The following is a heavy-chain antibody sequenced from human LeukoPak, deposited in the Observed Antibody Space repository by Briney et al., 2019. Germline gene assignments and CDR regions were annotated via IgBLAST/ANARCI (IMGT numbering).Heavy chain of an antibody. J-gene: IGHJ4*02. CDR2: ISYDGSNK. D-gene: IGHD3-9*01. V-gene: IGHV3-30*18. CDR3: AKDQYRYFDWLSHFDY. Sequence: GGSLRLSCAASGFTFSSYGMHWVRQAPGKGLEWVAVISYDGSNKYYADSVKGRFTISRDNSKNTLYLQINSLRAEDTAVYYCAKDQYRYFDWLSHFDYWGQGTLVTVSS. CDR1: GFTFSSYG.